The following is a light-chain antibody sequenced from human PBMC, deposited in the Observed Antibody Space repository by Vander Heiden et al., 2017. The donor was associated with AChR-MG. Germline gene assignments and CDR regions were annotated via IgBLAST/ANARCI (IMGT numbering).Light chain of an antibody. J-gene: IGKJ2*01. CDR1: QSVTSSY. Sequence: EIVFTPSSGTLSLSPGERATISCSASQSVTSSYLAWYQQKPGQAPRLLIYGASSRATGIPDRFSGSGSGTDFTLTINRLEPEDFAVYYCQHYHDSPPYTFGQGTKLEIK. CDR3: QHYHDSPPYT. CDR2: GAS. V-gene: IGKV3-20*01.